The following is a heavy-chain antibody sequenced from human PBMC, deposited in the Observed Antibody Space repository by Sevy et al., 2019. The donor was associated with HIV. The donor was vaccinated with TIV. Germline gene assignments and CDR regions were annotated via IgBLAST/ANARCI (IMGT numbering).Heavy chain of an antibody. CDR1: GGSISSGNYY. V-gene: IGHV4-30-4*01. D-gene: IGHD6-6*01. Sequence: SETLSLTCTVSGGSISSGNYYWHWIRQPPGKGLEWIGYISYTGNTYYNPSLKSPVTISVDTSNIQFSLRLTSGTAADTAVHYWARDATEKTSSSVWFDPWGQGTLVTVSS. J-gene: IGHJ5*02. CDR2: ISYTGNT. CDR3: ARDATEKTSSSVWFDP.